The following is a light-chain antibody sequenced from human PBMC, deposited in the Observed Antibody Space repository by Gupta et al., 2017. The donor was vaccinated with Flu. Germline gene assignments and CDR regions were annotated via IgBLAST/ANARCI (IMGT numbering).Light chain of an antibody. V-gene: IGKV1-5*03. CDR2: KAS. CDR3: HHYNNFYSWS. J-gene: IGKJ1*01. CDR1: QTIDNW. Sequence: STLAAAVGDKVTSTCRTSQTIDNWLAWYQQKVGQAPKLLIYKASRLESGVSSRFSGSGSGAEYTLTIDSRQPDDFATYYCHHYNNFYSWSFGQGTKVEI.